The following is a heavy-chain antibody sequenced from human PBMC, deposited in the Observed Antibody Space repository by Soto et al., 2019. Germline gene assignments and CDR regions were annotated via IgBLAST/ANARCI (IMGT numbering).Heavy chain of an antibody. CDR3: AKDTVRGVIITGYYYYGMDV. V-gene: IGHV3-30*18. CDR1: GFTFSSYG. J-gene: IGHJ6*02. D-gene: IGHD3-10*01. CDR2: ISYDGSNK. Sequence: GGSLRLSCAASGFTFSSYGMHWVRQAPGKGLEWVAVISYDGSNKYYADSVKGRFTISRDNSKNTLYLQMNSLRAEDTAVYYCAKDTVRGVIITGYYYYGMDVWGQGTTVTVSS.